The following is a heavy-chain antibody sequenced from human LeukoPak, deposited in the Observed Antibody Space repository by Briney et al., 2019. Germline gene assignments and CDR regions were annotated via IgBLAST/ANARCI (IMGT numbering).Heavy chain of an antibody. CDR3: ARDVGSPLMVAELDY. Sequence: GASVKVSCKASGYTFTSYGISWVRQAPGQGLEWMGWISAYNGNTNYAQKLQGRVTMTTDTSTSTAYMELRSLRSDDTAVYYCARDVGSPLMVAELDYWGQGTLVTVSS. CDR1: GYTFTSYG. J-gene: IGHJ4*02. D-gene: IGHD2-15*01. V-gene: IGHV1-18*01. CDR2: ISAYNGNT.